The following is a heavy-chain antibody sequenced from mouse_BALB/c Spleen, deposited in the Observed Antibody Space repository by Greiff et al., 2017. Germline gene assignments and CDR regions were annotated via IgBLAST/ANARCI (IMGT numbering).Heavy chain of an antibody. CDR1: GFTFSSYG. CDR2: INSNGGST. CDR3: ARRYDYVDYYAMDY. D-gene: IGHD2-4*01. Sequence: DVMLVESGGGLVQPGGSLKLSCAASGFTFSSYGMSWVRQTPDKRLELVATINSNGGSTYYPDSVKGRFTISRDNAKNTLYLQMSSLKSEDTAMYYCARRYDYVDYYAMDYWGQGTSVTVSS. V-gene: IGHV5-6-3*01. J-gene: IGHJ4*01.